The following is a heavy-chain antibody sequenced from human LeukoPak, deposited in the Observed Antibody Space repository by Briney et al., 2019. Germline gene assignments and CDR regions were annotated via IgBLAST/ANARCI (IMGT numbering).Heavy chain of an antibody. D-gene: IGHD2-21*02. CDR1: GFTFSSYG. Sequence: GGSLRLSCAASGFTFSSYGMSWVRQAPGKGLEWVSAISGSGGNTYYADSVKGRFTISRDNSKNTLYLQMNSLRVEDTAVYYCAKGLVDGGDYYFDYWGQGTLVTVSS. J-gene: IGHJ4*02. CDR2: ISGSGGNT. V-gene: IGHV3-23*01. CDR3: AKGLVDGGDYYFDY.